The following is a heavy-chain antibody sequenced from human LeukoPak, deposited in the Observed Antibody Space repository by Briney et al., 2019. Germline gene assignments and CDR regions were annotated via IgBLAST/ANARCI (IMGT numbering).Heavy chain of an antibody. CDR3: ARELNLVWAVSYNWFDP. D-gene: IGHD3-10*01. CDR1: GGSISSGRYY. CDR2: IYTSGSI. Sequence: SETLSLTCTVSGGSISSGRYYWSWIRQPAGKGLEWIGRIYTSGSINYNSSLKSRVTILLDTSKNQFSLKLSSVTAADTAVYYCARELNLVWAVSYNWFDPWGQGTLVTVSS. J-gene: IGHJ5*02. V-gene: IGHV4-61*02.